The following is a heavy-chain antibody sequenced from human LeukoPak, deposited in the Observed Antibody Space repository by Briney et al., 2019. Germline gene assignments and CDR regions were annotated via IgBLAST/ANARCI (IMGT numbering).Heavy chain of an antibody. CDR1: GGSISSYY. V-gene: IGHV4-59*01. CDR2: IYYSGST. D-gene: IGHD3-22*01. J-gene: IGHJ6*03. Sequence: SETLSLTCTVSGGSISSYYWSWIRQPPGKGLEWIGYIYYSGSTSYNPSLKSRVTISADTSKNQFSLRLSSVTAADTAVYYCARGGLSSGYYAYYYYYMDVWGKGTTVTVSS. CDR3: ARGGLSSGYYAYYYYYMDV.